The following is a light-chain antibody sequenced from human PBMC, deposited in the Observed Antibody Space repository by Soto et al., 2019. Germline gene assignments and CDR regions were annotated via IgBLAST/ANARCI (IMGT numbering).Light chain of an antibody. CDR1: SSDVGGYDY. J-gene: IGLJ1*01. Sequence: QSVLTQPASVSGSPGQSITISCTGTSSDVGGYDYVSWYQLHPGKAPKLMVFEGTKRPSGVSNRFSGSKSGNTASLTISGLQAEDEADYYCFSYAGSTYVFGTGTKVTVL. CDR2: EGT. V-gene: IGLV2-23*01. CDR3: FSYAGSTYV.